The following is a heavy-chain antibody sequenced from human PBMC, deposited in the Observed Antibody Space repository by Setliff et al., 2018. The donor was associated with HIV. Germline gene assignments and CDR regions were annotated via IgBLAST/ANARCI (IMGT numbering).Heavy chain of an antibody. CDR1: GDSISSYY. CDR2: VYYSGSS. D-gene: IGHD3-16*01. Sequence: PSETLSLTCTVSGDSISSYYWTWIRQPPGKGLEWIGCVYYSGSSNYNPSLQSRVTISVDTSKNQFFLILSSVTAADTAMYYCARSYGYNVDYWGQGKLVTVSS. J-gene: IGHJ4*02. CDR3: ARSYGYNVDY. V-gene: IGHV4-59*01.